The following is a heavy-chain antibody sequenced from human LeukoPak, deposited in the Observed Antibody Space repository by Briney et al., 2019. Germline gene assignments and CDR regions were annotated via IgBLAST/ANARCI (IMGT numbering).Heavy chain of an antibody. J-gene: IGHJ5*02. CDR2: VAGAGDT. CDR1: GLTFSSYD. D-gene: IGHD3-10*01. V-gene: IGHV3-13*01. CDR3: ARGGIRGVTWNWLDP. Sequence: GGSLRLSCAASGLTFSSYDMHWVRQATGRGLEWVSGVAGAGDTYYADSVKGRFTISRENGKNSLYLQMNSLRAGDTAVYYCARGGIRGVTWNWLDPWGQGTLVTVSS.